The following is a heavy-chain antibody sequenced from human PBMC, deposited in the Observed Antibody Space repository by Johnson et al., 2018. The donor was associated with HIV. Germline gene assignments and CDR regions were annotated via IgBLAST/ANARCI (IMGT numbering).Heavy chain of an antibody. CDR2: IRYDGTNK. CDR1: GFTFNSYG. CDR3: ARSGYGSGSTHDAFDI. D-gene: IGHD3-10*01. V-gene: IGHV3-30*02. Sequence: QVQLVESGGGLVKPGGSLRLSCAASGFTFNSYGMHWVRQAPGKGLEWVAFIRYDGTNKYYVDSVKGRFTISRDNSKNTVYLEMNSLRAEDTAVYYCARSGYGSGSTHDAFDIWGQGTMVTVSS. J-gene: IGHJ3*02.